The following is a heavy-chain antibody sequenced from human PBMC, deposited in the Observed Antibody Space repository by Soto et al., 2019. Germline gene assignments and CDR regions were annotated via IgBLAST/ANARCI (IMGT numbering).Heavy chain of an antibody. V-gene: IGHV3-21*01. Sequence: SLRLSCAASGFTFSSYSMNWVRQAPGKGLEWVSSISSSSSYIYYADSVKGRFTISRDNAKNSLYLQMNSLRAEDTAVYYCARNPYGSGSYRSLHYYYGMDVWGQGTTVTVSS. D-gene: IGHD3-10*01. CDR3: ARNPYGSGSYRSLHYYYGMDV. J-gene: IGHJ6*02. CDR2: ISSSSSYI. CDR1: GFTFSSYS.